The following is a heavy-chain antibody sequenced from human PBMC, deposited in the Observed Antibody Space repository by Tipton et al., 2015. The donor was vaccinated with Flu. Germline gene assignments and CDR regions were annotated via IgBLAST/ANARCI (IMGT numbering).Heavy chain of an antibody. Sequence: VQSGGSLRLSCAASGFNFNSDEMNWVRQAPGKGLEWLSYIDNGSSAIYYADSVKGRFTISRDNAKNSLYLQMNSLRPEDTALYYCVKDLGPAGIIFHYWGQGTLVTVSS. CDR2: IDNGSSAI. CDR1: GFNFNSDE. J-gene: IGHJ4*02. CDR3: VKDLGPAGIIFHY. D-gene: IGHD2-2*01. V-gene: IGHV3-48*03.